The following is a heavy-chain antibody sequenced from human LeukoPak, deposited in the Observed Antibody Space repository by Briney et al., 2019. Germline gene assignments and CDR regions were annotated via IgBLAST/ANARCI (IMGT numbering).Heavy chain of an antibody. CDR1: GFTFSSYA. V-gene: IGHV3-30*18. CDR2: ISYDGNNK. Sequence: PGGSLRLSCAASGFTFSSYAMSWGRQAPGKGLEWVAVISYDGNNKYYADSVKGRFTISRDNYKSTLYLQMNSLRAEDTAVYYCAKRASGSGTSLYYFDCWGQGTLVTVSS. CDR3: AKRASGSGTSLYYFDC. J-gene: IGHJ4*02. D-gene: IGHD3-10*01.